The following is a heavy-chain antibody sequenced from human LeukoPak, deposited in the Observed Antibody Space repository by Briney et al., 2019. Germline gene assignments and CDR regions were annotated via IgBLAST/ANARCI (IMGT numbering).Heavy chain of an antibody. J-gene: IGHJ3*02. CDR1: ADSFSSHY. V-gene: IGHV4-59*11. CDR3: ARDLVTVTKGFDI. D-gene: IGHD4-17*01. CDR2: ISYIGST. Sequence: SETLSLTCAVSADSFSSHYWTWIRQPPGRGLEWIGYISYIGSTNYNPSLKSRVTISIDTSKNQFSLKLTSVTAADTAVYYCARDLVTVTKGFDIWGQGTMVSVSS.